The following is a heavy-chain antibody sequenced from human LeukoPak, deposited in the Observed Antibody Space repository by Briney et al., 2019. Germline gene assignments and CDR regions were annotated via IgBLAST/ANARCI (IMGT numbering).Heavy chain of an antibody. Sequence: SQTLSLTCTVSGGSISSGSYYWSWIRQHPGKGLEWIGYMFYSGATYFNPSLKSRVSISVDTSKNQFSLKLTSVTAADTAVYYCARSGWGSESYPSHFDYWGQGTLVTVSS. CDR2: MFYSGAT. CDR3: ARSGWGSESYPSHFDY. D-gene: IGHD3-10*01. V-gene: IGHV4-31*03. J-gene: IGHJ4*02. CDR1: GGSISSGSYY.